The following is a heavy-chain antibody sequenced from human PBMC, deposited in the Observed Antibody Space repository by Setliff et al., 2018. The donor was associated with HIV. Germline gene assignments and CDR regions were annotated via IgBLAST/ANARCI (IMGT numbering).Heavy chain of an antibody. D-gene: IGHD2-21*01. CDR3: ARGRLRTVTSLIEKRASYNWLDP. CDR1: GGSFSGDY. CDR2: ISQTRST. Sequence: SETLSLTCAVYGGSFSGDYWVWIRQSPGKGLEWIGDISQTRSTNYDPSLKSRVTISLDTSKNQLSLKLTSVSAADTAVYYCARGRLRTVTSLIEKRASYNWLDPWGQGTLVTFSS. J-gene: IGHJ5*02. V-gene: IGHV4-34*01.